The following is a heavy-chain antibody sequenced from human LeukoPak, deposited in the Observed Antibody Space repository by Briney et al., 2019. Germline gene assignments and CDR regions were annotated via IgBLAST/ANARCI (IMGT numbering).Heavy chain of an antibody. V-gene: IGHV6-1*01. CDR3: ARDPDYQWLVPLYAFDI. CDR1: GDSVSSNSAA. J-gene: IGHJ3*02. Sequence: SQTLSLTCAISGDSVSSNSAAWNWIRQSPSRGLEWLGRTYYRSKWYNDYAVSVKSQITINPDTSKNQFSLQLNSVTPEDTAVYYCARDPDYQWLVPLYAFDIWGQGTMVTVS. D-gene: IGHD6-19*01. CDR2: TYYRSKWYN.